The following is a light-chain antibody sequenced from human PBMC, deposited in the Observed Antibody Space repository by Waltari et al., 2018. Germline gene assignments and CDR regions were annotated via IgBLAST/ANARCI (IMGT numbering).Light chain of an antibody. CDR1: DIGTKP. V-gene: IGLV3-21*02. CDR3: QVCDYSRDSWV. Sequence: SYVLTQPPSVSVAPGQTARIPCGGNDIGTKPVHWYQQKPGPAPVLVVYDNVLPPPGIPDRFSGSKSGNTATLTIINVAAADEAHYYCQVCDYSRDSWVFGGGTKVTVL. J-gene: IGLJ3*02. CDR2: DNV.